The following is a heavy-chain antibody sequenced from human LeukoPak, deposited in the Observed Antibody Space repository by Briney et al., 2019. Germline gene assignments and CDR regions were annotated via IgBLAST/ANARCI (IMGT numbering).Heavy chain of an antibody. J-gene: IGHJ3*02. CDR2: YDPENGET. CDR1: GYTLTELS. V-gene: IGHV1-24*01. CDR3: ATAYDPEAFDI. D-gene: IGHD3-16*01. Sequence: ASVKVSCKVSGYTLTELSIHWVRQAPGKGLEWMGGYDPENGETVFAQRFQGRVTMTEDPSTDTAYMELSSLRSEDTAVYYCATAYDPEAFDIWGQGTMVTVYS.